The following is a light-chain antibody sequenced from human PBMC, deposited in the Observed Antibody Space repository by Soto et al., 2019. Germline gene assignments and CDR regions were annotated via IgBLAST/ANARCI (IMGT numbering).Light chain of an antibody. Sequence: EIVLTQSPGTLSLSPGERATLSCRASQSVASRNLAWYQQRSGQAPRLLIYGTSSRAIHTPDRFSGSGSGTDFTLTISDLEPEDFAVYFCQLFGNPLWTFGQGTKVEI. CDR1: QSVASRN. V-gene: IGKV3-20*01. J-gene: IGKJ1*01. CDR2: GTS. CDR3: QLFGNPLWT.